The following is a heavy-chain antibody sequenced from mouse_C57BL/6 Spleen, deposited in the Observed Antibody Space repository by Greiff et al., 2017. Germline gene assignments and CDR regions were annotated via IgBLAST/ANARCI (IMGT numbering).Heavy chain of an antibody. CDR2: INPGSGST. Sequence: VQLQQSGAELVRPGTSVKVSCKASGYAFTNYLIEWVKQRPGQGLEWIGVINPGSGSTNYNEKFKSKATLTVDKSSSTAYMQLSSLTSEDSAVYYCARSPDSSGYGFAYWGQGTLVTVSA. V-gene: IGHV1-54*01. J-gene: IGHJ3*01. D-gene: IGHD3-2*02. CDR3: ARSPDSSGYGFAY. CDR1: GYAFTNYL.